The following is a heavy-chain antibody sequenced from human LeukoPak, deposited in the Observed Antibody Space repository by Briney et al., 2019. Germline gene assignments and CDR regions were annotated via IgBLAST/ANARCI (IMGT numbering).Heavy chain of an antibody. J-gene: IGHJ6*02. CDR3: ARGPYYDILTNYYYYGMDV. CDR1: GGSFSGYY. D-gene: IGHD3-9*01. CDR2: INHSGST. Sequence: PSETLSLTCAVYGGSFSGYYWSWMRQPPAKEVEGMGEINHSGSTNYNPSLNRRVTVSVHTSKSQFSLKLSSVTAADTAVYYCARGPYYDILTNYYYYGMDVWGQGTTVTVSS. V-gene: IGHV4-34*01.